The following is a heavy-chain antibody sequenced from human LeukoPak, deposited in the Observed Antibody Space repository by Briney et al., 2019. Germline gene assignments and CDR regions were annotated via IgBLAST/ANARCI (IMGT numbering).Heavy chain of an antibody. J-gene: IGHJ6*03. D-gene: IGHD4-17*01. CDR3: ARVDYGDSYHYYYMDV. V-gene: IGHV1-69*13. CDR2: IIPIFGTA. CDR1: GGTFSSYA. Sequence: GASVKVSCKASGGTFSSYAISWVRQAPGQGLEWMGGIIPIFGTANYAQKFQGRVTITADESTSTAYMELSSLRSEDTAVYYCARVDYGDSYHYYYMDVWGKGTTVTISS.